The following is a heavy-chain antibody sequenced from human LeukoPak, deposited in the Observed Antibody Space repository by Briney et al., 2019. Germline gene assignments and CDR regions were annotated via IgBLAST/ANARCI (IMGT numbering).Heavy chain of an antibody. J-gene: IGHJ5*02. D-gene: IGHD3-22*01. Sequence: GGSLRLSCEASGFTFNTYSMNWVRQAPGKGLEWVSSISSSSSYIFYADSVKGRFTISRDNAKNSLYLQMNSLRAEDTAVYYCARVVIVSGSKGNSYDSSGYYSWFDPWGQGTRVVVSS. CDR1: GFTFNTYS. CDR2: ISSSSSYI. V-gene: IGHV3-21*01. CDR3: ARVVIVSGSKGNSYDSSGYYSWFDP.